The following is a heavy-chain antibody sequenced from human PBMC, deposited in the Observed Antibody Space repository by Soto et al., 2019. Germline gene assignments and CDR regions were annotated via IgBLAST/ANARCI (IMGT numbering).Heavy chain of an antibody. V-gene: IGHV1-8*01. D-gene: IGHD4-17*01. CDR2: MNPNSGNT. Sequence: GGPVKVSCKASGYTFTSYDINWVRQATGQGLEWMGWMNPNSGNTGYAQKFQGRVTMTRNTSISTAYMELNSLRAEDTAVYYCARDQTTVTTVPPFHDYWGRGTLVTVSS. J-gene: IGHJ4*02. CDR3: ARDQTTVTTVPPFHDY. CDR1: GYTFTSYD.